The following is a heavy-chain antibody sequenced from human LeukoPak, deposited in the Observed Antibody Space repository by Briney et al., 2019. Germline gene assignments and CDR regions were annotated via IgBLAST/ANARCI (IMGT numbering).Heavy chain of an antibody. V-gene: IGHV1-2*02. D-gene: IGHD6-13*01. CDR3: ARDKQQLIPFNSFDP. CDR1: GYTFSNYY. Sequence: ASVKVSCKASGYTFSNYYVHWVRKAPGQGLEWMGWINPNSGGTNYAQKFQGRVTMTRDTSISTAYMELSRLRSDDTAVYYCARDKQQLIPFNSFDPWGQGTLVTVSS. CDR2: INPNSGGT. J-gene: IGHJ5*02.